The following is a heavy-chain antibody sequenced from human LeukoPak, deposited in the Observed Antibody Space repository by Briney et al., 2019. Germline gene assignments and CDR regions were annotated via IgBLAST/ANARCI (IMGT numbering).Heavy chain of an antibody. Sequence: GGSLRRSCAASGFTFSSYGMHWVRQAPGKGLEWVAVISYDGSKKYYADSVKGRFTISRDNSKNTLYLQMNSLRAEDTAVYYCASRGYDSSGPWGQGTLVTVSS. J-gene: IGHJ4*02. V-gene: IGHV3-30*03. CDR3: ASRGYDSSGP. CDR2: ISYDGSKK. D-gene: IGHD3-22*01. CDR1: GFTFSSYG.